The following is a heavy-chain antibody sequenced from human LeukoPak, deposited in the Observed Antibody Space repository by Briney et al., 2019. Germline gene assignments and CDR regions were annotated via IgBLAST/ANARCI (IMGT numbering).Heavy chain of an antibody. D-gene: IGHD5-18*01. Sequence: GGSLRLSCTASEFTFSSDEMNWVRQAPGKGLEWVAFIRSDGSNEYYADSVKGRFTISRDNSKNTLYLQMNSLRAEDTAVYYCAKDLSSYGPFDYWGQGTLVTVSS. CDR2: IRSDGSNE. J-gene: IGHJ4*02. CDR3: AKDLSSYGPFDY. V-gene: IGHV3-30*02. CDR1: EFTFSSDE.